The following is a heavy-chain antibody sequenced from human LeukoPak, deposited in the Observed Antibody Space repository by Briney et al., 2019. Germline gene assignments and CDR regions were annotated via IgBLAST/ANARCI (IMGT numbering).Heavy chain of an antibody. V-gene: IGHV3-7*01. J-gene: IGHJ4*02. CDR3: ARRAGDYSHPYDY. CDR1: GFTFSSYE. D-gene: IGHD3-22*01. CDR2: IKQDGSEK. Sequence: GGSLRLSCAASGFTFSSYEMNWVRQAPGKGLEWVANIKQDGSEKYYVDSVKGRFTISRDNAMNSLSLQMNSLRAEDTAVYYCARRAGDYSHPYDYWGQGTLVTVSS.